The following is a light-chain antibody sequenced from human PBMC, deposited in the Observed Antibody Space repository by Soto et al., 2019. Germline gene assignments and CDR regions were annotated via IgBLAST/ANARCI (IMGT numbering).Light chain of an antibody. CDR2: EVT. J-gene: IGLJ2*01. CDR1: YNDVGGYNY. Sequence: QSALTQPPSASGSPGQSVTISCTGTYNDVGGYNYVSWYQQHPGKAPKLIIYEVTKRPSGVPDRFSGSKSGNTASLTVSGLQAEDEADYHWSSYASTNPVVFGGGTKLTVL. V-gene: IGLV2-8*01. CDR3: SSYASTNPVV.